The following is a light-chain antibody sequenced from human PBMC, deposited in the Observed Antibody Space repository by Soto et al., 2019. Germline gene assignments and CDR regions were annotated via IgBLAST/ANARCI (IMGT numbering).Light chain of an antibody. V-gene: IGKV3-11*01. CDR2: DAS. CDR3: QQRSNWPST. Sequence: EIVLTQSPATLSLSPGDRATLSCRASQSVSSYLAWYQQKPGQAPRLLIYDASNRATGIPARFSGSGSGTDFTITITSLEPEDLAVYYCQQRSNWPSTFGGGTTVEIK. J-gene: IGKJ4*01. CDR1: QSVSSY.